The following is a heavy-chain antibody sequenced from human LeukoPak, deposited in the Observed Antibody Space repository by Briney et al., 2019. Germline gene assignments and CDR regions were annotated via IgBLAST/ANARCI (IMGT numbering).Heavy chain of an antibody. Sequence: TGGSLRLSCAASGFTFSSYAMSWVRQVPGKGLEWVSGISGSDSSTYYADSADSVKGRFTISRDNSKNTLYLQMNSLRAEDTAVYYCAKADRVVVITQKIPYFQHWGQGTLVTVSS. CDR3: AKADRVVVITQKIPYFQH. CDR1: GFTFSSYA. D-gene: IGHD3-22*01. V-gene: IGHV3-23*01. CDR2: ISGSDSST. J-gene: IGHJ1*01.